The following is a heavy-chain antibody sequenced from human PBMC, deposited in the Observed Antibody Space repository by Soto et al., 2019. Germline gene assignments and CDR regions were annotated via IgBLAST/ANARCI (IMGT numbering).Heavy chain of an antibody. CDR1: GGSISNHY. V-gene: IGHV4-59*11. CDR3: TRANWYSEY. D-gene: IGHD7-27*01. CDR2: IYYNGNT. Sequence: QVQLQESGPGLVKPSETLSLTCTVYGGSISNHYWSWIRQPPGKGLEWIGYIYYNGNTNYNPSLKSRVTMSVDTSKNPISLKLSSVTAADTAVYYCTRANWYSEYWGQGTLVTVSS. J-gene: IGHJ4*02.